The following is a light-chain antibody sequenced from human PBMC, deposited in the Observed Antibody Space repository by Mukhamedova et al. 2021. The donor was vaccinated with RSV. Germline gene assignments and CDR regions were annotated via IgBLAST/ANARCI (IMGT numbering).Light chain of an antibody. J-gene: IGLJ2*01. CDR1: NIGSKN. CDR3: QVWDSSTVV. Sequence: TARITCGGNNIGSKNVHWYQQKPGQAPILVIYRDTNQPSGIPDRFSGSNSGNTATLTLSRAQAGDEADYYCQVWDSSTVVFGGGT. CDR2: RDT. V-gene: IGLV3-9*01.